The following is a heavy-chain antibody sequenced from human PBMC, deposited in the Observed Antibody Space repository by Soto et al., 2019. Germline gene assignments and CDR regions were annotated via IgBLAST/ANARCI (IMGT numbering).Heavy chain of an antibody. Sequence: PGGSLRLSCAASGFTFSGSAMHWVRQASGKGLEWVGRIRSKANSYATAYAASVKGRFTISRDDSKNTAYLQMNSLKTEDTAVYYCTRHPPRYYDILTGPTYYYYYGMDVWGQGTTVTVSS. J-gene: IGHJ6*02. CDR2: IRSKANSYAT. V-gene: IGHV3-73*01. D-gene: IGHD3-9*01. CDR3: TRHPPRYYDILTGPTYYYYYGMDV. CDR1: GFTFSGSA.